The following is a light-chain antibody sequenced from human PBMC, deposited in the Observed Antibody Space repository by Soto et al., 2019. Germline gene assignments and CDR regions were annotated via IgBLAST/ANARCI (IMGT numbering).Light chain of an antibody. CDR3: SSYASSSSYV. CDR2: EVS. V-gene: IGLV2-14*01. CDR1: SSDVGGYNH. Sequence: QSALTQPSSVSVSTGQSITISCTGTSSDVGGYNHVSWYQIHPGKAPKLIIYEVSSRPSGVSYRFSGSKSGNSASLTISGLQAEEEADYYCSSYASSSSYVFGGGTKVTVL. J-gene: IGLJ1*01.